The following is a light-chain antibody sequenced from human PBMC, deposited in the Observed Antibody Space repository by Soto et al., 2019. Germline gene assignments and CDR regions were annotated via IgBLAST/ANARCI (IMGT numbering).Light chain of an antibody. J-gene: IGKJ5*01. Sequence: AIQVTQSPSSLSASVGDRVTITCRASQDIRGALAWDQQKPGKATKLLIYDVSTLENEVPSRFSGSSSGTQFTLTISSLQPEDFGTYYCQQFNSYPITLGHGTRLEIK. CDR1: QDIRGA. V-gene: IGKV1-13*02. CDR2: DVS. CDR3: QQFNSYPIT.